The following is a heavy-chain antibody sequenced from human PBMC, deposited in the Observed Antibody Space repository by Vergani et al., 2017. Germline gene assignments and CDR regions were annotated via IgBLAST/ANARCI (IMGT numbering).Heavy chain of an antibody. D-gene: IGHD3-22*01. CDR2: IIPILGIA. J-gene: IGHJ4*02. Sequence: QVQLVQSGAEVKKPGSSVKVSCKASGGTFSSYTISWVRQAPGQGLEWMGRIIPILGIANYAQKFQGRVTITADKSTSTAYRVLSSLISEDTAVYYCAKEWVYYYSSGYYFDYWGQGTLVTVSS. CDR3: AKEWVYYYSSGYYFDY. CDR1: GGTFSSYT. V-gene: IGHV1-69*08.